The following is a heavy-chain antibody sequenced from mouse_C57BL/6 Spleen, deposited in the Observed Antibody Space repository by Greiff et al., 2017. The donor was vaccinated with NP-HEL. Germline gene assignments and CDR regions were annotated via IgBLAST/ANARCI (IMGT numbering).Heavy chain of an antibody. CDR1: GYTFTSYG. J-gene: IGHJ2*01. Sequence: QVQLQQSGAELARPGASVKLSCKASGYTFTSYGISWVKQRTGQGLEWIGEIYPRSGNTYYNEKLKGKATLTADKSSSTAYMELRSLTSEDSVVYFCARRGTTVEYYFDYWGQGTTLTVSS. CDR2: IYPRSGNT. D-gene: IGHD1-1*01. V-gene: IGHV1-81*01. CDR3: ARRGTTVEYYFDY.